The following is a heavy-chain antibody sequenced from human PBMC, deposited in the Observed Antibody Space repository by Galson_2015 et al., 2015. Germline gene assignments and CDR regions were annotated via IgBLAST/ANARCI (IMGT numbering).Heavy chain of an antibody. J-gene: IGHJ4*02. CDR1: GGSIRSGDYY. Sequence: TLSLSCPVSGGSIRSGDYYWRWIRPPPGKGLEWIGYIYYSGSTYYNPYLKSRVSISVDTSKNQFYLKLSSVTAADTAVYYCARCPRDYFDFDYWGQGTLVTVSS. V-gene: IGHV4-30-4*01. CDR2: IYYSGST. CDR3: ARCPRDYFDFDY. D-gene: IGHD2/OR15-2a*01.